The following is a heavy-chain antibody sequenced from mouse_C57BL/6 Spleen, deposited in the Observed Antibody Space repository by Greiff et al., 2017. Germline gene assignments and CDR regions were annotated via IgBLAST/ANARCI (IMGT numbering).Heavy chain of an antibody. CDR1: GYAFSSYW. Sequence: VQLQQSGAELVKPGASVKISCKASGYAFSSYWINWVKQRPGKGLEWIGQIYPGDGDTNYNGKFKGKATLTADKSSSTAYMQLSSLTSEDSAVYFCARWGTGTDFDVWGTGTTVTVSS. V-gene: IGHV1-80*01. CDR2: IYPGDGDT. CDR3: ARWGTGTDFDV. J-gene: IGHJ1*03. D-gene: IGHD3-3*01.